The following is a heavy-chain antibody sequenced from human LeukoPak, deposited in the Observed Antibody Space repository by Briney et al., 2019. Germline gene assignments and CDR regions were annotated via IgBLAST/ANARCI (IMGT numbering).Heavy chain of an antibody. J-gene: IGHJ4*02. CDR3: ARGRGIAVAGLFDY. Sequence: PGGSLRLSCAASGFTFSSYAMHWVRQAPGKGLEYVSAISSNGGSTYYANSVKGRFTISSDNSKNTLYLQMGSLRAEDMAVYYCARGRGIAVAGLFDYWGQGTLVTVSS. CDR2: ISSNGGST. V-gene: IGHV3-64*01. CDR1: GFTFSSYA. D-gene: IGHD6-19*01.